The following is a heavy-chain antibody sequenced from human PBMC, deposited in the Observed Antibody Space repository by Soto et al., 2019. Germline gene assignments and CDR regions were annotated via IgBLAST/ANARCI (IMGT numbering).Heavy chain of an antibody. J-gene: IGHJ4*02. CDR2: IYYSGST. D-gene: IGHD3-22*01. Sequence: PSETLSLTCTVSGGSISSYYWSWIRQPPGKGLEWIGYIYYSGSTNYNPSLKSRVTISVDTSKNQFSLKLSSVTAADTAVYYCARDYYDSSGYYMGYWGQGTLVTV. V-gene: IGHV4-59*01. CDR3: ARDYYDSSGYYMGY. CDR1: GGSISSYY.